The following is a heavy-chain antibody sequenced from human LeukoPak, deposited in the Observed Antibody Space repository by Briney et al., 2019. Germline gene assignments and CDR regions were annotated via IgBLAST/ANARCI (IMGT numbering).Heavy chain of an antibody. J-gene: IGHJ4*02. CDR1: GGTFSSYA. D-gene: IGHD4-17*01. CDR2: ISAYNGNT. Sequence: ASVKVSCKASGGTFSSYAISWVRQAPGQGLEWMGWISAYNGNTNYAQKLQGRVTMTTDTSTSTAYMELRSLRSDDTAVYYCARDRQAVTPDDFDYWGQGTLVTVSS. V-gene: IGHV1-18*01. CDR3: ARDRQAVTPDDFDY.